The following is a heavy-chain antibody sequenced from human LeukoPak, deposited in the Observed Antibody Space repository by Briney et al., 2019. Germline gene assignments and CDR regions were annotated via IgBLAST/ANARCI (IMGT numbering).Heavy chain of an antibody. CDR2: ISAYNGNT. J-gene: IGHJ6*02. CDR1: GYTFTSYG. CDR3: ARIYDSSGYYYYGMDV. V-gene: IGHV1-18*01. Sequence: ASVTVSCKASGYTFTSYGISWVRQGPGQGLEWMGWISAYNGNTNYAQKLQGRVTMTTDTSTSTAYMELRSLRSDDTAVYYCARIYDSSGYYYYGMDVWGQGTTVTVSS. D-gene: IGHD3-22*01.